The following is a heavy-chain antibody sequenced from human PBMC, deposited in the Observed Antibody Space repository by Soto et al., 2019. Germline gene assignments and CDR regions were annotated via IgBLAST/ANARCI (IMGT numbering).Heavy chain of an antibody. CDR3: AKTYDGSGQPSHWFGP. J-gene: IGHJ5*02. CDR1: GYTFTDFY. CDR2: INPKTGAT. D-gene: IGHD3-22*01. Sequence: ASVKVSCKASGYTFTDFYIHWVRQAPGQGLEWVGWINPKTGATNFAQRFQGRVTMTRDTSITTAYMDLSSLTSDDTATYYCAKTYDGSGQPSHWFGPWGQGTPVTVSS. V-gene: IGHV1-2*02.